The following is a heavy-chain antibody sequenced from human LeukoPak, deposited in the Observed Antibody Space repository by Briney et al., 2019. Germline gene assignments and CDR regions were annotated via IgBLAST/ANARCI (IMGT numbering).Heavy chain of an antibody. CDR3: ATGTYYYDSSGSPLDY. CDR2: IYTSGST. Sequence: SETLSLTCTVSGGSISSYYWSWIRQPAGKGLEWIGRIYTSGSTNYNPSLKSRVTISVDTSKNQFSLKLSSVTAADTAVYYCATGTYYYDSSGSPLDYWGQGTLVTVSS. D-gene: IGHD3-22*01. V-gene: IGHV4-4*07. J-gene: IGHJ4*02. CDR1: GGSISSYY.